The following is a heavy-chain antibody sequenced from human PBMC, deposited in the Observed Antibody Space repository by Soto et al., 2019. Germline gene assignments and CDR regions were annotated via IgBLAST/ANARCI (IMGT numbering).Heavy chain of an antibody. CDR3: AKDQGSSWYEIDY. D-gene: IGHD6-13*01. Sequence: GGSLRLSCAASGFTVSSNYMSWVRQAPGKGLEWVSVIYSGGSTYYADSVKGRFTISGDNSKNTLYLQMNSLRAEDTAVYYCAKDQGSSWYEIDYWGQGTLVTVSS. CDR2: IYSGGST. J-gene: IGHJ4*02. V-gene: IGHV3-53*01. CDR1: GFTVSSNY.